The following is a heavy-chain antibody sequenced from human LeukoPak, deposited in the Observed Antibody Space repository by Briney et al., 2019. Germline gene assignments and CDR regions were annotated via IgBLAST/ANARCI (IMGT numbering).Heavy chain of an antibody. V-gene: IGHV3-23*01. D-gene: IGHD3-10*01. CDR2: ISGSGGST. J-gene: IGHJ4*02. CDR3: AKVAHYYGSGSYYEYYFDY. CDR1: GFTFSSYA. Sequence: GGSLRLSCATSGFTFSSYAMSWVRQAPGKGLEWVSAISGSGGSTYDADAVKGRFTISRDNSKNTLYLQMDSLRAEDTAVYYCAKVAHYYGSGSYYEYYFDYWGQGTLVTVSS.